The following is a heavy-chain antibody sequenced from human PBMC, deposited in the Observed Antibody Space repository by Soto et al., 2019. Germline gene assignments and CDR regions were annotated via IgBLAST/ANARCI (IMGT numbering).Heavy chain of an antibody. CDR1: GFTFSNSA. V-gene: IGHV1-58*01. CDR3: ATDKGDSSGYGNY. D-gene: IGHD5-18*01. J-gene: IGHJ4*02. Sequence: QMQLVQSGPEVKKPGTSVKVSCKASGFTFSNSAVQWVRQARGQRLEWIGWIVVGSGNTNYAQKFQERVTITRDMSTTTAYMELSSLRSVDTAVYYCATDKGDSSGYGNYWGQGTLVTVSS. CDR2: IVVGSGNT.